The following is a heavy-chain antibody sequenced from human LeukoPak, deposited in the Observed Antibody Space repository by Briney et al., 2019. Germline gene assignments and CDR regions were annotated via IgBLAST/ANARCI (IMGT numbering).Heavy chain of an antibody. D-gene: IGHD5-18*01. CDR2: FDPEDGET. J-gene: IGHJ4*02. CDR3: ATQLSTWIQLWTY. V-gene: IGHV1-24*01. CDR1: GYTLTELS. Sequence: ASVKVSCKVSGYTLTELSMHWVRQAPGKGLVWMGGFDPEDGETIYAQKFQGRVTMTEDTSTDTAYMELSSLRSEDTAVYYCATQLSTWIQLWTYWGQGTLVTVSS.